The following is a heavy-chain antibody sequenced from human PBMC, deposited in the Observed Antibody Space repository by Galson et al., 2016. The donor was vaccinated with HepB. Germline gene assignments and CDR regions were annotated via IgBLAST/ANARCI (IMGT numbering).Heavy chain of an antibody. CDR1: GVTFSTFG. V-gene: IGHV3-21*04. CDR2: ISSSSSYI. D-gene: IGHD2-2*01. CDR3: ARVATPNKYMDV. Sequence: SLRLSCAASGVTFSTFGMHWVRQAPGKGLEWVSSISSSSSYIFYADSVKGRFTISRDNAKNSLFLQMNSLRAEDTATYYCARVATPNKYMDVWGKGTTVTVSS. J-gene: IGHJ6*03.